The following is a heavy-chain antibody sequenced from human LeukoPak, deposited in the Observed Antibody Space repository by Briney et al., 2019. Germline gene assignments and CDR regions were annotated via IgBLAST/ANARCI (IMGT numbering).Heavy chain of an antibody. V-gene: IGHV4-39*01. CDR1: GGSISSSSYY. CDR2: IYYSGST. D-gene: IGHD3-10*01. CDR3: ARLTLLWFGELLQSPSYYFDY. J-gene: IGHJ4*02. Sequence: SETLSLTCTVSGGSISSSSYYCGWIRQPPGKELEWIGSIYYSGSTYYNPSLKSRVTISVDTSKNQFSLKLNSVTAADTAVYYCARLTLLWFGELLQSPSYYFDYWGQGTLVTVSS.